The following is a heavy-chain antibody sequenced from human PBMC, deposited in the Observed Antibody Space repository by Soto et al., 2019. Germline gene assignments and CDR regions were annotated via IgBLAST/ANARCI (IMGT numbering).Heavy chain of an antibody. D-gene: IGHD2-15*01. Sequence: GGSLRLSCAASGFTFSSYAMSWVRQAPGKGLEWVSAIRGSGGSTYYADSVKGRFTISRDNSKNTLYLQMNSLRAEDTAVYYCAKDIVVVVAVLGMDVWGKGTTVTVSS. CDR2: IRGSGGST. CDR1: GFTFSSYA. J-gene: IGHJ6*03. CDR3: AKDIVVVVAVLGMDV. V-gene: IGHV3-23*01.